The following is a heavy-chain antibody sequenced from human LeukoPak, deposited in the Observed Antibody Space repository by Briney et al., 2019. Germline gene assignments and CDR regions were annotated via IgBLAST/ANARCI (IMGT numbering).Heavy chain of an antibody. CDR3: ARPSSGWYLGDAFDI. CDR1: GFTFSSYA. D-gene: IGHD6-19*01. Sequence: PGGSLRLSCAASGFTFSSYAMHWVRQAPGKGLEYVSAISSNGGSTYYANSVKGRFTISRDNSKNTLYLQMGSLRAEDMAVYYCARPSSGWYLGDAFDIWGQGTMVTVSS. J-gene: IGHJ3*02. V-gene: IGHV3-64*01. CDR2: ISSNGGST.